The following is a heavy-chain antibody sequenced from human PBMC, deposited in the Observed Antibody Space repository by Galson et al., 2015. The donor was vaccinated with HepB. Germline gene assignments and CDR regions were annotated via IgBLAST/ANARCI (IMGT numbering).Heavy chain of an antibody. D-gene: IGHD3-3*01. Sequence: QGLEWMGWISAYNGNTNYAQKLQGRVTMTTDTSTSTAYMELRSLRSDDTAVYYCARDPGNHDFWSGWGTYYYYGMDVWGQGTTVTVSS. V-gene: IGHV1-18*01. CDR3: ARDPGNHDFWSGWGTYYYYGMDV. J-gene: IGHJ6*02. CDR2: ISAYNGNT.